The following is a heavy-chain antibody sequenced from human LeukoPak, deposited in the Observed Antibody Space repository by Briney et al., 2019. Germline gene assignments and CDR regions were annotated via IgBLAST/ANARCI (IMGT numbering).Heavy chain of an antibody. D-gene: IGHD3-22*01. J-gene: IGHJ4*02. Sequence: SETLSLTCAVFGGSFSGYYWSWIRQPPGEGLEWIGEIHPRGTIDYNPSLKSRVTISGDTSKNQFSLKLTSVTAADTAVYYCARGTDRSKIAYWGQGTLVTVSS. CDR1: GGSFSGYY. CDR2: IHPRGTI. V-gene: IGHV4-34*01. CDR3: ARGTDRSKIAY.